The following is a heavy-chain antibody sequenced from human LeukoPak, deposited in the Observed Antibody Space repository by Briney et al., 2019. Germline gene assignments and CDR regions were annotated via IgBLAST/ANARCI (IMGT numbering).Heavy chain of an antibody. CDR2: IRYDGSNK. Sequence: GESLRLSCAASGFTFSSYGMHWVRQAPGKGLELVAFIRYDGSNKYYADSVKGRFTISRDNSKNTLYLQMNSLRAEDTAVYYCAKALWFGEEGIDYWGQGTLVNVSS. CDR1: GFTFSSYG. CDR3: AKALWFGEEGIDY. V-gene: IGHV3-30*02. D-gene: IGHD3-10*01. J-gene: IGHJ4*02.